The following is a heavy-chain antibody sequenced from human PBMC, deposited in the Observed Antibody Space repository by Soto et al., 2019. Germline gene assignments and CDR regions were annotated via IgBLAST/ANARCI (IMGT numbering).Heavy chain of an antibody. D-gene: IGHD3-10*01. CDR2: ISGSGGKS. Sequence: PGRSPTLSCACSCFTFSTCAMIWDGQAPGKGLEWVSTISGSGGKSYYADSVKGRFTISRDNSKNTLYLQMNSLRAEDTAVYYCARHITMDPLLVYWGQGTLVTVSS. CDR3: ARHITMDPLLVY. V-gene: IGHV3-23*01. J-gene: IGHJ4*02. CDR1: CFTFSTCA.